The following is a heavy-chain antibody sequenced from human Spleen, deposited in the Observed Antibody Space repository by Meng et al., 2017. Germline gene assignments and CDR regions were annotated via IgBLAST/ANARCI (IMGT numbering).Heavy chain of an antibody. J-gene: IGHJ6*02. Sequence: GESLKISCAASGFTFSDYWMGWVHQAPGKGLDWVANINHDGDVQHYVESAKGRFAIYSDNGKSSLFRQINSMRAGDTAIFYCARVGGKATTLVRGVIMDLDGMDVWGQGTTVTVSS. CDR3: ARVGGKATTLVRGVIMDLDGMDV. CDR2: INHDGDVQ. D-gene: IGHD3-10*01. V-gene: IGHV3-7*01. CDR1: GFTFSDYW.